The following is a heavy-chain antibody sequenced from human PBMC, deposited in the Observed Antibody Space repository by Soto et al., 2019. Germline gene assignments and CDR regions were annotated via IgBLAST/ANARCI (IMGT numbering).Heavy chain of an antibody. CDR3: ARQFLDPGSWFDP. Sequence: SETLSLTCAVSGYSISGGYYWGWIRQPPGKGLEWIGSIYHSGSTYYNPSLKSRVTISVDTSKNQFSLKLSSVTAADTAVYYCARQFLDPGSWFDPWGQGTLVTVSS. D-gene: IGHD3-3*01. CDR2: IYHSGST. V-gene: IGHV4-38-2*01. CDR1: GYSISGGYY. J-gene: IGHJ5*02.